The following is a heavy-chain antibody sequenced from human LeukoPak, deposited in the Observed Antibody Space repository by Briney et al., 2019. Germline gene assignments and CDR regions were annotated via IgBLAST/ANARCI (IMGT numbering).Heavy chain of an antibody. V-gene: IGHV4-59*01. CDR1: GGSISDFF. CDR3: ARGDLASGSYSYFDY. Sequence: SSETLSLTCTVSGGSISDFFWSWIRQRPGKGLEWSGDIYYSGRTNYNPSLKSRVTISVDTSKNQFSLRLSSVTAADTAVYYCARGDLASGSYSYFDYWGQGTLVTVSS. J-gene: IGHJ4*02. D-gene: IGHD1-26*01. CDR2: IYYSGRT.